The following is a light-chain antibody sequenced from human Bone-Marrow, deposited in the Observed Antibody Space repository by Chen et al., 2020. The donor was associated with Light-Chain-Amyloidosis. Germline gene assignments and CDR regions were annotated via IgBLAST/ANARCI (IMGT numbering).Light chain of an antibody. CDR1: SSDVGGDTH. V-gene: IGLV2-14*01. Sequence: QSALTPPASVSGSPGQSLTISCTGTSSDVGGDTHVSWYQQHPDKAPKLMIYEVTNRPSWVPDRFSGSKSDNTASLTISGLQTEDEADYFCSSYTITNTLVFGSGTRVTVL. CDR2: EVT. CDR3: SSYTITNTLV. J-gene: IGLJ1*01.